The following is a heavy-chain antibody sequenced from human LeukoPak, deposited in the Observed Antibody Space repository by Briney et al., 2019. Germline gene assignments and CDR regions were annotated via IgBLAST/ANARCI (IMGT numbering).Heavy chain of an antibody. J-gene: IGHJ6*03. CDR1: GGTFSGYY. CDR3: ASSRGYSSSLWYYYMDV. Sequence: SDTLSLTCAVYGGTFSGYYWSWIRHPPGKGLEWIGEINHSGTTNYNASLRSRVSISIDTSKNQFSLKVRSVTAADTGVYYCASSRGYSSSLWYYYMDVWGKGTTVTVSS. V-gene: IGHV4-34*01. CDR2: INHSGTT. D-gene: IGHD6-13*01.